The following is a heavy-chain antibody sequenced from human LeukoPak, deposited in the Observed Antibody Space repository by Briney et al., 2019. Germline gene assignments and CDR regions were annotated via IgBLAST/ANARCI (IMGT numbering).Heavy chain of an antibody. CDR3: ARAPGVGLGFDY. Sequence: GGPVRLSCAASGFTFSSYSMNWARQAPGKGLEWVSSISSSSSYIYYADSVKSRFTISRDNAKNSLYLQMNSLRAEDTAVYYCARAPGVGLGFDYWGRGSLATVSS. CDR1: GFTFSSYS. D-gene: IGHD2-15*01. CDR2: ISSSSSYI. J-gene: IGHJ4*01. V-gene: IGHV3-21*01.